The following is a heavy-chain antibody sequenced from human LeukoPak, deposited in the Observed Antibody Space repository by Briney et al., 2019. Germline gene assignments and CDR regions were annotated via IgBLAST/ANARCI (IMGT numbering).Heavy chain of an antibody. Sequence: GGSLRLSCAASGFTFSSYSMNWVRQAPGKGLEWVSSISSSSSYIYYADSVKGRFTISRDNAKNSLYLQVNSLRAEDTAVYYCARDRLEMFDAFDIWGQGTMVTVSS. CDR1: GFTFSSYS. V-gene: IGHV3-21*01. CDR3: ARDRLEMFDAFDI. D-gene: IGHD5-24*01. CDR2: ISSSSSYI. J-gene: IGHJ3*02.